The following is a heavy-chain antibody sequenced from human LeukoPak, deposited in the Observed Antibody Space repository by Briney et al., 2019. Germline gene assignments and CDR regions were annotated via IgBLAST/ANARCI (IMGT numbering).Heavy chain of an antibody. CDR3: ARGATDPIDY. D-gene: IGHD1-1*01. V-gene: IGHV3-21*01. J-gene: IGHJ4*02. CDR1: GFPFSNYS. Sequence: GGSLSLSFAAPGFPFSNYSMNWVRPAPGKGLEGVSSISSSSSYIYYADSVKGRFTISRDNAKNSLYLQMNSLRAEDTAVYYCARGATDPIDYWGQGTLVTVSS. CDR2: ISSSSSYI.